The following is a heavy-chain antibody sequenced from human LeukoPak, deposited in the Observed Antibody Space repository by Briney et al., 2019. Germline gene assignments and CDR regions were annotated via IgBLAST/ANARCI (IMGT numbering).Heavy chain of an antibody. CDR2: IYYSGST. Sequence: PSETLSLTCTVSGGSISSYYWSWIRQPPGKGLEWIGHIYYSGSTNYNPSLKSRVTISVDTSKNQFSLKLSSVTAADTAVYYCASGVVGAPYYYYYGMDVWGQGTTVTVSS. CDR3: ASGVVGAPYYYYYGMDV. CDR1: GGSISSYY. V-gene: IGHV4-59*01. D-gene: IGHD1-26*01. J-gene: IGHJ6*02.